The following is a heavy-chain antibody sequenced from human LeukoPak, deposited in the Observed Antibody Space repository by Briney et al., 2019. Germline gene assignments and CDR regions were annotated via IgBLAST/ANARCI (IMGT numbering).Heavy chain of an antibody. V-gene: IGHV4-59*01. CDR2: IYYSGST. Sequence: SETLSLTCTVSGGSISSYYWSWIRQPPGKGLEWIGYIYYSGSTNYNPSLKSRVTMSVDTSKNQFSLKLSSVTAADTAVYYCARVAVADPYYFDYWGQGTLVTVSS. D-gene: IGHD6-19*01. CDR3: ARVAVADPYYFDY. CDR1: GGSISSYY. J-gene: IGHJ4*02.